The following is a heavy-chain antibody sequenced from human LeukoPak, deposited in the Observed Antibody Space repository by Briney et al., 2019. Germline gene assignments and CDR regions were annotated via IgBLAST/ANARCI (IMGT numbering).Heavy chain of an antibody. Sequence: SETLSLTCSVSGGSISSINYYWGWIRQPPGKGLEWIGTIYYSGSTYYNPSLRTRVTISVDTSKKQFSLKLSSVTAADTAVYYCARVSYCSSTSCYFRAFDIWGQGTMVTVSS. J-gene: IGHJ3*02. D-gene: IGHD2-2*01. CDR3: ARVSYCSSTSCYFRAFDI. V-gene: IGHV4-39*01. CDR2: IYYSGST. CDR1: GGSISSINYY.